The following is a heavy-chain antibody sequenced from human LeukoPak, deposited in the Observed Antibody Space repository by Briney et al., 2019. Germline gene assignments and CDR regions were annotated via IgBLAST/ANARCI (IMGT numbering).Heavy chain of an antibody. CDR3: ARDSRGLSSYYYYMDV. CDR2: INPSGGST. CDR1: GYTFTSYY. J-gene: IGHJ6*03. D-gene: IGHD3-16*02. V-gene: IGHV1-46*01. Sequence: ASVKVSCKASGYTFTSYYMHWVRQALGQGLEWMGIINPSGGSTSYAQKFQGRVTMTRDMSTSTVYMELSSLRSEDTAVYYCARDSRGLSSYYYYMDVWGKGTTVTVSS.